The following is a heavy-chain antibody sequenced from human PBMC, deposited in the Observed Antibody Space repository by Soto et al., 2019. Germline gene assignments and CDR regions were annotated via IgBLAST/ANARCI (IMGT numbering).Heavy chain of an antibody. J-gene: IGHJ5*01. CDR2: INSDGSHT. V-gene: IGHV3-74*01. Sequence: EVQLVESGGGLVQPGGSLRLSCAASGFTFFAYWIHWVRQVPGKGLVWVSRINSDGSHTSYADSVRGRFTISRDNSKNTMYLQMNSLTAEDTAVYYCAKDGDYGDYAGETWFDSWGQGSLVTVSS. CDR1: GFTFFAYW. D-gene: IGHD4-17*01. CDR3: AKDGDYGDYAGETWFDS.